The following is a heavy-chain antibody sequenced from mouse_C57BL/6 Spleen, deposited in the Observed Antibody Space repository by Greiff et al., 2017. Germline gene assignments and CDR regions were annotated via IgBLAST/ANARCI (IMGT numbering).Heavy chain of an antibody. D-gene: IGHD1-1*01. CDR1: GYSFTDYN. V-gene: IGHV1-39*01. CDR3: ARADITTVVAGRFAY. CDR2: INPNYGTT. J-gene: IGHJ3*01. Sequence: VQLKQSGPELVKPGASVKISCKASGYSFTDYNMNWVKQSNGKSLEWIGVINPNYGTTSYNQKFKGKATLTVDQSSSTAYMQLNSLTSEDSAVYYCARADITTVVAGRFAYWGQGTLVTVSA.